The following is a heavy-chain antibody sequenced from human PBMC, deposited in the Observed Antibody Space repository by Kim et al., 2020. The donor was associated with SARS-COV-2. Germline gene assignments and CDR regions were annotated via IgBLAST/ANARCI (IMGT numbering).Heavy chain of an antibody. CDR1: GGSISSGGYY. D-gene: IGHD2-2*01. CDR2: IYYSGST. Sequence: SQTLSLTCTVSGGSISSGGYYWSWIRQHPGKGLEWIGYIYYSGSTYYNPSLKSRVTISVDTSKNQFSLKLSSVTAADTAVYYCARDRPVVPARRGHYYYGMDVWGQGTTVTVSS. J-gene: IGHJ6*02. V-gene: IGHV4-31*03. CDR3: ARDRPVVPARRGHYYYGMDV.